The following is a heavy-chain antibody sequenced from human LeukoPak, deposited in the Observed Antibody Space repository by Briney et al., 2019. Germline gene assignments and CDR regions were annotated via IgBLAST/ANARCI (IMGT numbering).Heavy chain of an antibody. Sequence: GGSLRLSCTVSGFTVSSDSMSWVRQAPGKGLEWVSFIYSGGSTHYSDSVKGRFTISRDNAKKTLYLQMNTLRAEDTAMYYCARAIAEAGTDSWGQGTLVTVSS. V-gene: IGHV3-53*01. CDR1: GFTVSSDS. D-gene: IGHD6-19*01. CDR3: ARAIAEAGTDS. J-gene: IGHJ4*02. CDR2: IYSGGST.